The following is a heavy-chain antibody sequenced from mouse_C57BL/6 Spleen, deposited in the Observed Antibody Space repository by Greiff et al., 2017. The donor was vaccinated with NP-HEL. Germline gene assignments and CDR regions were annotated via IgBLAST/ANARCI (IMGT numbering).Heavy chain of an antibody. Sequence: VHVKQSGPELVKPGASVKIPCKASGYTFTDYNMDWVKQSHGKSLEWIGDINPNNGGTIYNQKFKGKATLTVDKSSSTAYMELRSLTSEDTAVYYGARGYGSSYWWYFDVWGTGTTVTVSS. CDR3: ARGYGSSYWWYFDV. CDR1: GYTFTDYN. V-gene: IGHV1-18*01. D-gene: IGHD1-1*01. CDR2: INPNNGGT. J-gene: IGHJ1*03.